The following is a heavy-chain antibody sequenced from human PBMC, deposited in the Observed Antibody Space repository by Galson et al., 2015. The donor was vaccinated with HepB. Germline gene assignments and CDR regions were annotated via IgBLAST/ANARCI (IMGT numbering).Heavy chain of an antibody. J-gene: IGHJ4*02. V-gene: IGHV3-48*01. CDR2: ISGTGNTV. Sequence: SLRLSCAASGFTFSSYSLSWVRQAPGKGLEWVSYISGTGNTVYFADSVKGRFTISRDNAKNSLYLQMNSLRAEDTALYYCARGRRGYDFDYWGQGTLVTVSS. D-gene: IGHD5-12*01. CDR3: ARGRRGYDFDY. CDR1: GFTFSSYS.